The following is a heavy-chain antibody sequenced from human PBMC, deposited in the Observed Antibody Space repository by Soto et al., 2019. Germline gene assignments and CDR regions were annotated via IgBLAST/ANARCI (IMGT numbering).Heavy chain of an antibody. CDR2: IYYSGST. V-gene: IGHV4-61*01. D-gene: IGHD2-15*01. J-gene: IGHJ4*02. CDR3: ARIPGYCSGGSCYYTFDY. CDR1: GGSVSSGSYY. Sequence: SETLSLTCTVSGGSVSSGSYYWSWIRQPPGKGLEWIGYIYYSGSTNYNPSLKSRVTISVDTSKNQFSLKLSSVTAADTAVYYCARIPGYCSGGSCYYTFDYWGQGTLVTVSS.